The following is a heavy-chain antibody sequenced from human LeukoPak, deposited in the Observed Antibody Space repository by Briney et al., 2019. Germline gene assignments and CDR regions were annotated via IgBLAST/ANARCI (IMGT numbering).Heavy chain of an antibody. V-gene: IGHV1-69*05. Sequence: SVMVSCKASGGTFSSYAISWVRQAPGQGLEWMGGIIPIFGTANYAQKFQGRVTITTDESTSTAYMELSSLRSEDTAVYYCARGYDFWSGYWYYWGQGTLVTVSS. CDR1: GGTFSSYA. CDR2: IIPIFGTA. CDR3: ARGYDFWSGYWYY. J-gene: IGHJ4*02. D-gene: IGHD3-3*01.